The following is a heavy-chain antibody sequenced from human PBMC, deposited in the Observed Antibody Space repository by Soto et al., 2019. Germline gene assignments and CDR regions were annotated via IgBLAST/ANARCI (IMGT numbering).Heavy chain of an antibody. CDR3: AKFGFKRWLPGGYYYYGMDV. J-gene: IGHJ6*02. V-gene: IGHV3-15*01. CDR1: GFTFRNAY. D-gene: IGHD5-12*01. Sequence: PGGSLRLSCIGSGFTFRNAYMSWVRQAPGKGLEWIGRIRNKADGETTDYAAPVKGRFTISRDDSKNTLYLQLDSLRAEDTAIYYCAKFGFKRWLPGGYYYYGMDVWGQGTTVTVSS. CDR2: IRNKADGETT.